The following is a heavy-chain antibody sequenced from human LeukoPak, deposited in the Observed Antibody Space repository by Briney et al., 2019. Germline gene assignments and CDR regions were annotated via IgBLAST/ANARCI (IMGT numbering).Heavy chain of an antibody. J-gene: IGHJ4*02. CDR1: GFTFDNYV. V-gene: IGHV3-23*01. Sequence: GGSLRLSCAASGFTFDNYVMAWFRQAPGKGLEWVSTISALFPNTYSADSVKGRFTISRDNSKNTLYLQMNSLRAEDTAVYYCAKGGSSGWYYFDYWGQGTLVTVSS. CDR2: ISALFPNT. D-gene: IGHD6-19*01. CDR3: AKGGSSGWYYFDY.